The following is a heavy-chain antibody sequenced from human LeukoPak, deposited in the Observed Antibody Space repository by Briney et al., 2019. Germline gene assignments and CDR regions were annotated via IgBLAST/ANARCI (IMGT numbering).Heavy chain of an antibody. J-gene: IGHJ5*02. CDR2: IYYSGST. D-gene: IGHD4-17*01. Sequence: PSETLSLTCTVSGGSISSGGYYWSWIRQHPGKGLEWIGYIYYSGSTYYNPSLKSRVTISVDTSKNQFSLKLSSVTAADTAVYYCASSGLRRTVPFDPWGQGTLVTVSS. V-gene: IGHV4-31*03. CDR3: ASSGLRRTVPFDP. CDR1: GGSISSGGYY.